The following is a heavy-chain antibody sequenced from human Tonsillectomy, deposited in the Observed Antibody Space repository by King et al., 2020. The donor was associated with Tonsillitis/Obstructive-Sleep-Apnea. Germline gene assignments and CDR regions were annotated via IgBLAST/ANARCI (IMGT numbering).Heavy chain of an antibody. CDR3: ARDRRYFDWLPDYFDS. CDR2: ISSSGNTI. D-gene: IGHD3-9*01. V-gene: IGHV3-48*03. Sequence: VQLVESGGGLVQPGGSLRLSCAASGFTFSSYEMNWVRQAPGKGLEWVSYISSSGNTIYYADSVKGRFTISRDNAKKSLYLQMNSLRAEDTAVYYCARDRRYFDWLPDYFDSWGQGTLVTVSS. J-gene: IGHJ4*02. CDR1: GFTFSSYE.